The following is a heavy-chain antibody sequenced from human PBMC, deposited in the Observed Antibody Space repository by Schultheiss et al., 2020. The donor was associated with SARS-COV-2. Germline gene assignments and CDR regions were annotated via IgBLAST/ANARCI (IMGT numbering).Heavy chain of an antibody. Sequence: GGSLRLSCKGSGYSFTNYWIGWVRQMPGKGLEWMGIIYPGDSDTRYSPSFQGQVTISADKSITTAYLQWSSLKASDTATYYCARYSASWHYYYYGMDVWGQGTTVTVSS. CDR1: GYSFTNYW. V-gene: IGHV5-51*01. J-gene: IGHJ6*02. D-gene: IGHD2-2*01. CDR2: IYPGDSDT. CDR3: ARYSASWHYYYYGMDV.